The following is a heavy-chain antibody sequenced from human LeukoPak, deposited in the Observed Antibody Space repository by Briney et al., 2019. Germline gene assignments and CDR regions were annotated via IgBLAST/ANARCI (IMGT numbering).Heavy chain of an antibody. J-gene: IGHJ6*02. CDR2: IKSKTDGGTT. CDR1: GFTFSNAW. D-gene: IGHD4-17*01. V-gene: IGHV3-15*01. Sequence: GGSLRLSCAASGFTFSNAWMSWVRQAPGKGLEWVGRIKSKTDGGTTDYAAPVKGRFTISRDNSKNTLYLQMNSLRAEDTAVYYCAKDNSMTTVVPSYYYGMDVWGQGTTVTVSS. CDR3: AKDNSMTTVVPSYYYGMDV.